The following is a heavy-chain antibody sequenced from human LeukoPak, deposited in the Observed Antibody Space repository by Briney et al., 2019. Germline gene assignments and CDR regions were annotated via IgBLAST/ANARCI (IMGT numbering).Heavy chain of an antibody. J-gene: IGHJ4*02. CDR1: GVSFSGYY. V-gene: IGHV4-34*01. CDR3: ARDAIGSGSTDY. Sequence: SETLSLTCAVYGVSFSGYYWSWIRQPPGKGLEWIGEINHSGSTNYNPSLKSRVTISVDTSKNQFSLKLSSVTAADTAVYYCARDAIGSGSTDYWGQGTLVTVSS. D-gene: IGHD3-10*01. CDR2: INHSGST.